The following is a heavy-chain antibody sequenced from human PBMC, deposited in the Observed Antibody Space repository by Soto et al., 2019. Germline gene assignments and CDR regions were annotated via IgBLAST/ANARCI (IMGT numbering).Heavy chain of an antibody. J-gene: IGHJ4*02. CDR1: GFTFSSYA. V-gene: IGHV3-23*01. Sequence: GGSLRLSCAASGFTFSSYAMSWVRQAPGKGLEWVSVISGSVGSTYYADSVKGRFTISRDYSKNTLYLQMNSLRAEDTAVYYCAKVWDSSGSSFDYWGQGTLVTVSS. D-gene: IGHD6-19*01. CDR3: AKVWDSSGSSFDY. CDR2: ISGSVGST.